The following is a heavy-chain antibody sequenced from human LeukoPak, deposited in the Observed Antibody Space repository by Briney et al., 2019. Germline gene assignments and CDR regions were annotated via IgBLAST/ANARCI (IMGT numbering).Heavy chain of an antibody. D-gene: IGHD6-19*01. CDR2: IWYDGSNK. V-gene: IGHV3-33*01. CDR1: GFTFSSYG. Sequence: GGSLRLSCAASGFTFSSYGMHWVRQAPGKGLEWVAVIWYDGSNKYYADSVKGRFTISRDNSKNTLYLQMNSLRAEDTAVYYCASEVAVAGTPLDYWGQGTLVTVSS. CDR3: ASEVAVAGTPLDY. J-gene: IGHJ4*02.